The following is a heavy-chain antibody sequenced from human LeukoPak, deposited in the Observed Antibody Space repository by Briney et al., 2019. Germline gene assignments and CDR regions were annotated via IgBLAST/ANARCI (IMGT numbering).Heavy chain of an antibody. D-gene: IGHD2-15*01. CDR3: ARGYCSGDPCYLDY. Sequence: GGSLKISCKGSGFSFTNYWIGWVRQMPGKGLEWMGTIYPVDFDTRYSPSFQGQVTISADKSISTAYLQWSSLKASDTAMYYCARGYCSGDPCYLDYWGQGTLVTVSS. CDR1: GFSFTNYW. CDR2: IYPVDFDT. V-gene: IGHV5-51*01. J-gene: IGHJ4*02.